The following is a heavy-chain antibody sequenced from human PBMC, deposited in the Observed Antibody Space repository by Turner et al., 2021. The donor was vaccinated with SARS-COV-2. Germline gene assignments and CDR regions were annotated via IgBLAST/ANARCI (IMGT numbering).Heavy chain of an antibody. J-gene: IGHJ5*02. V-gene: IGHV4-61*02. CDR2: IYTSGNTVGIP. CDR1: GGSITSGSSF. D-gene: IGHD3-10*01. CDR3: AKAVPGSGWFDP. Sequence: QVKLQESGPGLLKPSQTLSLTCTVSGGSITSGSSFWTRIRQPAGRGLEWIGRIYTSGNTVGIPDYNPSLKSRVSISVDSSKNQFSLKLTSVTAADTAVYHCAKAVPGSGWFDPWGQGSLVTVSS.